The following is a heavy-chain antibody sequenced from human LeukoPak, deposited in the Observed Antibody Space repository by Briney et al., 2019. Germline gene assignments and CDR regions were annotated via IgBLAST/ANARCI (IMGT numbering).Heavy chain of an antibody. CDR3: ARDLEQQLGDFWFDP. CDR2: IYISGST. CDR1: GASITSYY. V-gene: IGHV4-4*07. D-gene: IGHD6-13*01. Sequence: SETLSLTCTVSGASITSYYWSWIRQPAGKGLEWIGRIYISGSTNYNPSLKSRVTMSVDTSKNQFSLKLGSVTAADTAVYYCARDLEQQLGDFWFDPWGQGTLVTVSS. J-gene: IGHJ5*02.